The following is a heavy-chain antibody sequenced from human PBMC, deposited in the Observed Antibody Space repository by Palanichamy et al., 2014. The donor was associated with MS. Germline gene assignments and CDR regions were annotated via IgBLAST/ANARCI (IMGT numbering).Heavy chain of an antibody. Sequence: QVQLVESGGGVVQPGSSLRLSCAASGFSFSSYAMHWVRQAPGKGLGWVAAIGYDGINKFYPDSAKGRFTISRDNSKNTLFLHMFSLRAEDTAVFYCARDAGSSYLGYAFDIWGQGTMVTVSS. CDR1: GFSFSSYA. V-gene: IGHV3-30*04. D-gene: IGHD2-15*01. CDR3: ARDAGSSYLGYAFDI. CDR2: IGYDGINK. J-gene: IGHJ3*02.